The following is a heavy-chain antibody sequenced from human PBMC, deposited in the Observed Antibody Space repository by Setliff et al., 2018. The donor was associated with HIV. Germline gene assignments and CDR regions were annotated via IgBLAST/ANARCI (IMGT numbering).Heavy chain of an antibody. CDR1: GYTFNNYA. J-gene: IGHJ4*02. Sequence: GASVKVSCKASGYTFNNYAMNWVRQAPGQGLELMGWINTNTGNPTYAQGFTGRFVFSLDTSVSTAYLQISSLKAEGTAVYFCARDLKRPNSNFWGGYPIPFDSWGQGTLVTVS. CDR3: ARDLKRPNSNFWGGYPIPFDS. D-gene: IGHD3-3*01. V-gene: IGHV7-4-1*02. CDR2: INTNTGNP.